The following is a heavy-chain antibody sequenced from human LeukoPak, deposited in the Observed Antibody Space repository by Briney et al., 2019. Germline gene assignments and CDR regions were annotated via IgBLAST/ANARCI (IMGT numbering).Heavy chain of an antibody. D-gene: IGHD6-13*01. CDR2: ISSSSSYT. CDR1: GIRFSDYY. CDR3: AAGTAADF. Sequence: PGGSLRLSCVVSGIRFSDYYMNWSRQAPGKGLEWISYISSSSSYTDYADSVKGRFTISRDNAKSALYLQLNSLRLEDTAVYYCAAGTAADFWGQGTLVTVSS. V-gene: IGHV3-11*03. J-gene: IGHJ4*02.